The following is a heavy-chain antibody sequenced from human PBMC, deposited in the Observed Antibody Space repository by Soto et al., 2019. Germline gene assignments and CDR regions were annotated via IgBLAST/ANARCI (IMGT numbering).Heavy chain of an antibody. CDR3: ARDGHGMDV. CDR2: IFFTGIT. CDR1: GGSVTTGSYN. V-gene: IGHV4-61*01. J-gene: IGHJ6*02. Sequence: QVQLQESGPGLVRPSETLSLTCTVSGGSVTTGSYNWSWIRRPPGKGLEWIGNIFFTGITHYNPSLNNRVTMSVDTSKNQFSPTVTSVTVADTVVYYCARDGHGMDVWGPGTTVTVSS.